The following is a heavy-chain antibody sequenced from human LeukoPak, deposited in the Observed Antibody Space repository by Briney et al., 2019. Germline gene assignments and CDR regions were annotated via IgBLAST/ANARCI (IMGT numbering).Heavy chain of an antibody. J-gene: IGHJ3*02. D-gene: IGHD2-15*01. Sequence: GSLRLSCAASGFTFSSYAMHWVRQAPGKGLEWVAVISYDGSNKYYADSVKGRFTISRDNSKNTLYLQMNSLRAEDTAVYYCARDLGSIVVVVAASLGRAFDIWGQGTMVTVSS. CDR1: GFTFSSYA. V-gene: IGHV3-30-3*01. CDR3: ARDLGSIVVVVAASLGRAFDI. CDR2: ISYDGSNK.